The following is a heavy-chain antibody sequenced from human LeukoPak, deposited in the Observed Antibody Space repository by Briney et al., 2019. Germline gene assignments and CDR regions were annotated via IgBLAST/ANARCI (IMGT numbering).Heavy chain of an antibody. V-gene: IGHV3-48*04. J-gene: IGHJ4*02. Sequence: GGSLRLSCAASGFTFSSYNMNWVRQAPGKGLEWVSYISSSSSTIYYADSVKGRFTISRDNAKNSLYLQMNSLRAEDMALYYCAKDYSSSGYYYGYFDYWGQGTLVTVSS. CDR1: GFTFSSYN. CDR2: ISSSSSTI. D-gene: IGHD3-22*01. CDR3: AKDYSSSGYYYGYFDY.